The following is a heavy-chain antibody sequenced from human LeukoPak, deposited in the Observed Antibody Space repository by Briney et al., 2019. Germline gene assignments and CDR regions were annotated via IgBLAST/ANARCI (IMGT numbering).Heavy chain of an antibody. Sequence: SETLSLTCTVSGGSISSSSYYWGWIRQPPGKGLEWIGSIYYSGSTYYNPSLKSRVTISVDTSKNQFSLKLSSVTAADTAVYYCARRGDGYNYFDYWGQGTLVTVSS. CDR2: IYYSGST. V-gene: IGHV4-39*01. CDR1: GGSISSSSYY. J-gene: IGHJ4*02. CDR3: ARRGDGYNYFDY. D-gene: IGHD5-24*01.